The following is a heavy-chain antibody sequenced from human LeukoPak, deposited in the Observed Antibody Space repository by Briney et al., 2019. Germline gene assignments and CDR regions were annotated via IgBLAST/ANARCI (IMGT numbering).Heavy chain of an antibody. V-gene: IGHV3-7*01. J-gene: IGHJ6*02. Sequence: GGSLTLLCADSGFPLHRYRMSWVRQAPGKGLEWVANIKQDGSEKYYVDSVKGRLPIARDNAKNSLYLQMNSLRAEDTAVHHCARGDDFWSGYPYDYYYYGMDVWGQGTTVTVSS. D-gene: IGHD3-3*01. CDR2: IKQDGSEK. CDR3: ARGDDFWSGYPYDYYYYGMDV. CDR1: GFPLHRYR.